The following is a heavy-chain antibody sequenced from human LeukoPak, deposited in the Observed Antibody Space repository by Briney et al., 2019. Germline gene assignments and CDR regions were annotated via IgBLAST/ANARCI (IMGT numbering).Heavy chain of an antibody. D-gene: IGHD1-26*01. V-gene: IGHV3-30*02. CDR3: AKVGIVGATRDAFDI. CDR1: GFTFSSYG. Sequence: GGSLRLSCAASGFTFSSYGMHWVRQAPGKGLEWVAFIRYDGSNKYYADSVKGRFTISRDNSKNTLYLQMNSLRAEDTAVYYCAKVGIVGATRDAFDIWGQGTMVTVSS. CDR2: IRYDGSNK. J-gene: IGHJ3*02.